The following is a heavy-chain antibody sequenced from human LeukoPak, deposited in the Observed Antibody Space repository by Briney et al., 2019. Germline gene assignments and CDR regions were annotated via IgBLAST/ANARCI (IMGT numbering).Heavy chain of an antibody. V-gene: IGHV3-11*06. CDR3: ARGFYASGSYFHH. J-gene: IGHJ1*01. CDR1: GFTFSDYY. CDR2: ISSGGSYI. D-gene: IGHD3-10*01. Sequence: GGSLRLPCAASGFTFSDYYMNWIRQAPGKGLEWVSYISSGGSYIEHADSVKGRFTISRDNAKKSLYLQMNSLRAEDTAVYYCARGFYASGSYFHHWGQGTLVTVSS.